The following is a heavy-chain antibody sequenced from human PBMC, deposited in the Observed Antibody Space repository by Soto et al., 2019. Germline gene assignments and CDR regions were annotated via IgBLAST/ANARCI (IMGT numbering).Heavy chain of an antibody. D-gene: IGHD3-3*01. CDR2: IYPGDSRT. CDR3: ARGGVSTRTFDY. V-gene: IGHV5-51*01. Sequence: GESLKISCKGSAYSFTTYWIGWVRQMPGQGLEWVGVIYPGDSRTRYSPPFQGQVTISADKSISSAYLQWSSLRASDTAMYYCARGGVSTRTFDYWGQGTPVTVSS. J-gene: IGHJ4*02. CDR1: AYSFTTYW.